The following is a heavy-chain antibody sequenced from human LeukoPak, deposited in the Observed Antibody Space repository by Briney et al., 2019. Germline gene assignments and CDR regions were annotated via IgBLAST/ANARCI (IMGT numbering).Heavy chain of an antibody. CDR2: IYYSGST. CDR1: HYSISSGYY. D-gene: IGHD4-17*01. Sequence: SETLSLTCTVSHYSISSGYYWGWIRQPPGKGLEWIGSIYYSGSTYHNPSLKSRVTISADTSKNQFSLKLSSVTAADTAVYYCATTTIRLGYWGQGALVTVSS. V-gene: IGHV4-38-2*02. CDR3: ATTTIRLGY. J-gene: IGHJ4*02.